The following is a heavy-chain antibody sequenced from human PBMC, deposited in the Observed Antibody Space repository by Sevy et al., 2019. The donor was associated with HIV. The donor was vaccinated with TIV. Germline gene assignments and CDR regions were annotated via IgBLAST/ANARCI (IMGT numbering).Heavy chain of an antibody. CDR3: TRWKGLQSIFDY. CDR1: GFTFGDYA. Sequence: GGSLRLSCTTSGFTFGDYAMNWVRRAPEKGLEWVACLKSKADGGTVDHAASVKGRFTISRDDSKSIAYLQMNDLTTEDTGVYYCTRWKGLQSIFDYWGQGALVTVSS. J-gene: IGHJ4*02. CDR2: LKSKADGGTV. D-gene: IGHD1-1*01. V-gene: IGHV3-49*04.